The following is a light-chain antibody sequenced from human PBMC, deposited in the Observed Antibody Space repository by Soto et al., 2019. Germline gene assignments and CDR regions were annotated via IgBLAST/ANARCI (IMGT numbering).Light chain of an antibody. J-gene: IGKJ5*01. V-gene: IGKV1-12*01. CDR1: QGISSW. CDR3: QQSYSTPPIT. CDR2: AAS. Sequence: IHMTLSASSVSASVGDRVTIICRASQGISSWLAWYQQKPAKAPKLLVYAASSLQSGVPSRFSGSGSATDFTLTISSLQPEDFATYYCQQSYSTPPITFGQGTRLEI.